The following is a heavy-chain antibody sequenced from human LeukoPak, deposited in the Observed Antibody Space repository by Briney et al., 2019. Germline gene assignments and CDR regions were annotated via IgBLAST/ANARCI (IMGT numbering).Heavy chain of an antibody. J-gene: IGHJ6*03. CDR1: GFTFSSYS. V-gene: IGHV3-21*01. Sequence: GGSLRLSCAASGFTFSSYSMNWVRQAPGKGLEWVSSISSSSSYIYYADSVKGRFTISRDNAKNSLYLQMNSLRAEDTAVYYCARGMGKKVYYYYMDVWGKGTTVTVSS. CDR2: ISSSSSYI. D-gene: IGHD7-27*01. CDR3: ARGMGKKVYYYYMDV.